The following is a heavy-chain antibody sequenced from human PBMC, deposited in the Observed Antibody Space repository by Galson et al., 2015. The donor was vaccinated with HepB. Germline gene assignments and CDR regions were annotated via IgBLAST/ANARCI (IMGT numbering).Heavy chain of an antibody. CDR3: AKGFRIYGSGSYYPCMDV. J-gene: IGHJ6*02. D-gene: IGHD3-10*01. Sequence: SLRLSCAASGFTFSSYGMHWVRQAPGKGLEWVAVISYDGSNKYYADSVKGRFTISRDNSKNTLYLRTNSLRAEDTAVYYCAKGFRIYGSGSYYPCMDVWGQGTTVTVSS. CDR1: GFTFSSYG. V-gene: IGHV3-30*18. CDR2: ISYDGSNK.